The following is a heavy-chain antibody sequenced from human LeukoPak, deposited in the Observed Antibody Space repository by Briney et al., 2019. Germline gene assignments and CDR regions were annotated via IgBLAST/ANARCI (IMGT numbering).Heavy chain of an antibody. Sequence: VASVKVSCKASGYTFTSYDINWVRQATGQGLEWMGWMNPNSGNTGYAQKFQGRVTMTRNTSISTAYMELSSLRSEDTAVYYCAREGWPGWLQLGGYYMDVWGKGTTVTISS. CDR1: GYTFTSYD. CDR3: AREGWPGWLQLGGYYMDV. V-gene: IGHV1-8*01. D-gene: IGHD5-24*01. CDR2: MNPNSGNT. J-gene: IGHJ6*03.